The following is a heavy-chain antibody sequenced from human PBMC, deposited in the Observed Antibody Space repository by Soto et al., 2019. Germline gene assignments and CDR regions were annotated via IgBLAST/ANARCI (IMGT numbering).Heavy chain of an antibody. CDR1: GYTFTSYG. Sequence: QVQLVQSGAEVKKPGASVKVSCKASGYTFTSYGISCVRQAPGQGLEWMGWINPYNGNTKYAQKLQGRVTMTTDTSTSTAYMELRCLRSDDKAVYYCARDAAVGLFDYWGQGPLVTVSS. V-gene: IGHV1-18*01. CDR3: ARDAAVGLFDY. J-gene: IGHJ4*02. CDR2: INPYNGNT. D-gene: IGHD1-26*01.